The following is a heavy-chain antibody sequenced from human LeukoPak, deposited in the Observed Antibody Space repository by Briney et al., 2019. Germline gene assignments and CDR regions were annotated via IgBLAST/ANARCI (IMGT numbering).Heavy chain of an antibody. V-gene: IGHV4-61*02. CDR3: ARGDYYDSKGFYWAFDI. CDR1: GGSISSGSYY. J-gene: IGHJ3*02. D-gene: IGHD3-22*01. Sequence: SETLSLTCTVSGGSISSGSYYWSWIRQPAGKGLEWIGRIYTSGSTNYNPSLKSRFTISVDTSKNQFSLKLSSVTAADTAVYYCARGDYYDSKGFYWAFDIWGQGTMVTVSS. CDR2: IYTSGST.